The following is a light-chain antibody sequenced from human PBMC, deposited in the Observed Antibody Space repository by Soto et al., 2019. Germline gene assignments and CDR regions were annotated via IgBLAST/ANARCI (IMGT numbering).Light chain of an antibody. CDR1: QSIIRY. CDR3: QKYDDVPYT. J-gene: IGKJ2*01. CDR2: AAS. Sequence: QMTQSPSSLSASVGDRVTITCRASQSIIRYLAWYQQKQGKPPKLLIYAASTLQSGVPSRFSGSGSATDFTLIISSLQPEDVATYYCQKYDDVPYTFGQGTKLEIK. V-gene: IGKV1-27*01.